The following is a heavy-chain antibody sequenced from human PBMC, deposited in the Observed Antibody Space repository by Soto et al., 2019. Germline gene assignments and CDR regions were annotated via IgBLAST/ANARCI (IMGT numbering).Heavy chain of an antibody. J-gene: IGHJ3*02. V-gene: IGHV1-18*01. CDR3: AKAWYSSGWNDAFDI. Sequence: GASVKVSCKASGGTFSSYGISWVRQAPGQGLEWMGWISAYNGNTNYAQKLQGRVTMTTDTSTSTAYMELRSLRSDDTAVYYCAKAWYSSGWNDAFDIWGQGTMVTVSS. CDR1: GGTFSSYG. D-gene: IGHD6-19*01. CDR2: ISAYNGNT.